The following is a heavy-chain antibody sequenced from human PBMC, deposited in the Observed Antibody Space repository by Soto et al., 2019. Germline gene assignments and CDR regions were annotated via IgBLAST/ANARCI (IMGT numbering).Heavy chain of an antibody. CDR2: ISGSGGST. V-gene: IGHV3-23*01. CDR3: ARGGSGGAFFDY. J-gene: IGHJ4*02. D-gene: IGHD3-16*01. Sequence: EVQLLESGGGLVQPGGSLRLSCAASGFTFSSYAMSWVRQAPGKGLEWVSAISGSGGSTYYADSVKGRFTISRDNSNNVLYLQMNSLRVEDTAVYYCARGGSGGAFFDYWGQGTLVTVSS. CDR1: GFTFSSYA.